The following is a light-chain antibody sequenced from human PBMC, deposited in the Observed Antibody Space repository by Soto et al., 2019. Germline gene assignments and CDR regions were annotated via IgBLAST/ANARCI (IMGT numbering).Light chain of an antibody. CDR1: QSVSTN. Sequence: EIVMTQSPATLSVSRGERATLSCRASQSVSTNLAWYQQKPGQAPRLLIYGASTRATGIPARFSGGGSGTEFTLTISNLQSEDFAVYYCQQYNDWPRGTFGGGTKVDIK. CDR2: GAS. CDR3: QQYNDWPRGT. J-gene: IGKJ4*01. V-gene: IGKV3-15*01.